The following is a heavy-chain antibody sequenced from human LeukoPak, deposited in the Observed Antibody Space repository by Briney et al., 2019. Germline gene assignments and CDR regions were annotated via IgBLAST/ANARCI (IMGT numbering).Heavy chain of an antibody. CDR2: ISYDGSNK. CDR3: ARGHFGYCSSTSCPRYYYYGMDV. Sequence: GRSLRLSCAASGFTFSSYGMHWVRQAPGKGLELVGVISYDGSNKHYADSVKGRFTISRDNSKNTLYLQMNSLRAEDTAVYYCARGHFGYCSSTSCPRYYYYGMDVWGQGTTVTVSS. J-gene: IGHJ6*02. D-gene: IGHD2-2*01. CDR1: GFTFSSYG. V-gene: IGHV3-30*03.